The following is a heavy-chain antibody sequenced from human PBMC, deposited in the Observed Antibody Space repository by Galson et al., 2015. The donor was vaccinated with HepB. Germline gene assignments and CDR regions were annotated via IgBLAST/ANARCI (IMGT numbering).Heavy chain of an antibody. J-gene: IGHJ6*02. CDR1: GGTFSSYT. Sequence: SVKVSCKASGGTFSSYTISWVRQAPGQGLEWMGRIIPILGIANYAQKFQGRVTITADKSTSTAYMELSSLRSEDTAVYYCARDSPLRSRGVIHDYYYGMDVWGQGTTVTVSS. CDR3: ARDSPLRSRGVIHDYYYGMDV. V-gene: IGHV1-69*04. CDR2: IIPILGIA. D-gene: IGHD3-10*01.